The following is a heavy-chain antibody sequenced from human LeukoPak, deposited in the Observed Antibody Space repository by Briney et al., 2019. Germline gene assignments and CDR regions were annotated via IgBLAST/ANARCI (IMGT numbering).Heavy chain of an antibody. CDR2: ISSSGGTT. D-gene: IGHD2-21*02. CDR1: GFTFTNYA. J-gene: IGHJ6*02. Sequence: GGSLRLSCAASGFTFTNYAMNWVRQAPGKGLEWLSAISSSGGTTCYADSVKGRFTISRDNSRNTLYLQMNSLRVADTTVYFCTKVRLSNLYYYYGMDVWGQGTTVTVSS. V-gene: IGHV3-23*01. CDR3: TKVRLSNLYYYYGMDV.